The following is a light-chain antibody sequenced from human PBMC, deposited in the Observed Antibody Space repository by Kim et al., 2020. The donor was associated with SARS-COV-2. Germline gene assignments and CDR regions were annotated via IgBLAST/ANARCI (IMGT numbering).Light chain of an antibody. CDR1: HSISSW. Sequence: DIQMTQSPSTLSASVGDRVTITCRASHSISSWLAWYQQKPGKAPKLLIYKASNLQSGVPSRFSGGGSETEFTLTINSLQTDDSATYHCQQYDSYPHTFGRGTKLEI. V-gene: IGKV1-5*03. CDR3: QQYDSYPHT. CDR2: KAS. J-gene: IGKJ2*01.